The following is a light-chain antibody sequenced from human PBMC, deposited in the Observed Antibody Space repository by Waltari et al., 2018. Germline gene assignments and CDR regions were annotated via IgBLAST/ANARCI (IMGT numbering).Light chain of an antibody. CDR3: QVGDSGSDQYV. J-gene: IGLJ1*01. Sequence: YVLTQTPSVSVAPGQTARITCDGNKIGSKNVHWYQQKPGQAPVLVVYDDGDRPSGIPERLSGSNSGSTATLTISRVDVGDEADYYCQVGDSGSDQYVFGTVTKVTVL. V-gene: IGLV3-21*02. CDR1: KIGSKN. CDR2: DDG.